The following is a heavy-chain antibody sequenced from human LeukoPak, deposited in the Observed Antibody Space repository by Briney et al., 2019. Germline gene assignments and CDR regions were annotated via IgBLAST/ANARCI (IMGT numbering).Heavy chain of an antibody. CDR3: ARDGGPVTLHYALDS. V-gene: IGHV3-48*03. D-gene: IGHD2-15*01. Sequence: GGSLRLSCAASGFIFSSFEMIWVRQAPGKGLEWISYINSGGTNIQYADSVKGRFTISRDSARNSLYLQMGALRVEDTALYYCARDGGPVTLHYALDSWGLGTMVTVSS. CDR2: INSGGTNI. CDR1: GFIFSSFE. J-gene: IGHJ3*01.